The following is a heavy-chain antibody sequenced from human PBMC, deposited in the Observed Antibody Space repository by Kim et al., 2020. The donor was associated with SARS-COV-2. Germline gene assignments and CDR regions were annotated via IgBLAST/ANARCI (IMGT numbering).Heavy chain of an antibody. Sequence: GGSLRLSCAASGFTFSSYGMHWVRQAPGKGLEWVAVISYDGSNKYYADSVKGRFTISRDNSKNTLYLQMNSLRAEDTAVYYCAKPNIPYCSGGSCFPDYWGQGTLVTVSS. CDR3: AKPNIPYCSGGSCFPDY. CDR1: GFTFSSYG. V-gene: IGHV3-30*18. J-gene: IGHJ4*02. CDR2: ISYDGSNK. D-gene: IGHD2-15*01.